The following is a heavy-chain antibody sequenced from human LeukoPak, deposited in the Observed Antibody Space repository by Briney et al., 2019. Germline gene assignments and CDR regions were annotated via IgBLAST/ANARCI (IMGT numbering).Heavy chain of an antibody. V-gene: IGHV3-11*01. D-gene: IGHD3-10*01. CDR2: ISSGGRTI. CDR1: GGSFSDYY. Sequence: LSLTCAVYGGSFSDYYMNRIRQAPGKGLEWISYISSGGRTIYYADSVKGRFTISRDNAKNSLYLQMNSLRAEDTAVYYCATEAWFGDVWGYWGQGTLVTVSS. J-gene: IGHJ4*02. CDR3: ATEAWFGDVWGY.